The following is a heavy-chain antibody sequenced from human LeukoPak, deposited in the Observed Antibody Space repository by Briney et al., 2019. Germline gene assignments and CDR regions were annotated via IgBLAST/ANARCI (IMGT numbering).Heavy chain of an antibody. CDR3: AKGQYYYDSSGLDY. CDR2: ISGSGGST. CDR1: GFTFSSYA. V-gene: IGHV3-23*01. J-gene: IGHJ4*02. Sequence: GGSLRLSCAASGFTFSSYAMSWVRQAPGKGLEWVSAISGSGGSTYYADSVKGRFTISRDNSKNTLYLQMNSLRAEDTAVYYCAKGQYYYDSSGLDYWGQGTLVTVSS. D-gene: IGHD3-22*01.